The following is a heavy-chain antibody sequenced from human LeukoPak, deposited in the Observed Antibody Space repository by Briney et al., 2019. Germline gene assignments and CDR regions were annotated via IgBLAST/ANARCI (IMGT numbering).Heavy chain of an antibody. Sequence: PGASLRLSCAASGFTFSSYAMSWVRQAPGKGLEWVSAISGSGGSTYYADSVKGWFTISRDNSKNTLYLQMNSLRAEDTAVYYCAKGDYGVFSGWFDPWGQGTLVTVSS. CDR3: AKGDYGVFSGWFDP. D-gene: IGHD4-17*01. CDR2: ISGSGGST. CDR1: GFTFSSYA. V-gene: IGHV3-23*01. J-gene: IGHJ5*02.